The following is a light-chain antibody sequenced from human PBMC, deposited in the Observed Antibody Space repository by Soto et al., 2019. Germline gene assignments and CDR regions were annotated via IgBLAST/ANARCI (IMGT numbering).Light chain of an antibody. CDR1: QDISNY. CDR3: QQYDNLPIT. J-gene: IGKJ5*01. Sequence: DIQMTQSPSSLSPSLGDRVTITWQASQDISNYLNWYQQKTGKAPKLLIYDASNLETGVPSRFSGSGSGTDFNFTISRLQPEDIATYYCQQYDNLPITCGQGTRLEIK. V-gene: IGKV1-33*01. CDR2: DAS.